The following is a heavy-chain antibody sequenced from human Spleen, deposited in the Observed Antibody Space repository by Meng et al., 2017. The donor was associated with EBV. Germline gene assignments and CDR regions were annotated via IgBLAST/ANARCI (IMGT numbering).Heavy chain of an antibody. CDR1: GFSFNDSY. CDR2: LTHSGIT. J-gene: IGHJ5*01. Sequence: HVHLPQWAPALLPPSEPLSLTCAFYGFSFNDSYSPLLRQPPGKGLEWIGVLTHSGITNYNPSLKSRVTISVDTSKNQFSLKLSSVTAADTAVYYCARAGSFLGIIDSWGQGTLVTVSS. V-gene: IGHV4-34*01. CDR3: ARAGSFLGIIDS. D-gene: IGHD2/OR15-2a*01.